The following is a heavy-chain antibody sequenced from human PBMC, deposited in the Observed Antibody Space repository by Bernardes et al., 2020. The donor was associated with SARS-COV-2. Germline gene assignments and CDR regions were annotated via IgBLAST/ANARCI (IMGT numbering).Heavy chain of an antibody. J-gene: IGHJ3*02. CDR3: ARGGSGGSEVWPAFDI. D-gene: IGHD2-15*01. CDR1: GGSISYHY. CDR2: ISYSGST. V-gene: IGHV4-59*11. Sequence: SEPLSLSCTVSGGSISYHYWNWIRQPPGKGLEWIGFISYSGSTTYNPSFKSRVTISLDTSKTQFSLNLNSVTAADAAVYYCARGGSGGSEVWPAFDIWGQGQWSPSLQ.